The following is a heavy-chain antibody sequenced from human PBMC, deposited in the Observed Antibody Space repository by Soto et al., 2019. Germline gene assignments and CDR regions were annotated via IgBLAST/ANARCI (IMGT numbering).Heavy chain of an antibody. D-gene: IGHD6-13*01. J-gene: IGHJ3*02. Sequence: SVKVSCKASGGTFSSYAISWVRQAPGQGLEWMGGIIPIYGTANYAQKLQGRVTITADESTSTAYMELSSLRSDDTAVYYCARSIAAAGILLIDAFDIWGQGTMVTVSS. CDR3: ARSIAAAGILLIDAFDI. V-gene: IGHV1-69*13. CDR1: GGTFSSYA. CDR2: IIPIYGTA.